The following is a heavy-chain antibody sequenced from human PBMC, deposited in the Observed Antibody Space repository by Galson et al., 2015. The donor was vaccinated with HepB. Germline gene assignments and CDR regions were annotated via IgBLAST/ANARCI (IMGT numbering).Heavy chain of an antibody. Sequence: SLRLSCAASVSTFSSYAMSWVRQAPGKGLEWVSAISGSGRTTYYADSVKGRFTISRDNSKNTLYLQMNSLRADDTAVYYCAKDDRYWGSPFHYWGQGTLVTVSS. D-gene: IGHD7-27*01. CDR2: ISGSGRTT. V-gene: IGHV3-23*01. J-gene: IGHJ4*02. CDR1: VSTFSSYA. CDR3: AKDDRYWGSPFHY.